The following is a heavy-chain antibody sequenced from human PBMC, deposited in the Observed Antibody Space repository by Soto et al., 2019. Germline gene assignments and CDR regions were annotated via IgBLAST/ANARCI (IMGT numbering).Heavy chain of an antibody. D-gene: IGHD2-15*01. CDR3: ARPILGYSRYGY. J-gene: IGHJ4*02. CDR1: GDSINSGSHY. Sequence: SETLSLTCTVSGDSINSGSHYWGWIRQPPGKGLEWIGNIYSTGSTYYNPSLKSRVTISVDTSKNEFSLKLSSVTAADTAVYYCARPILGYSRYGYWGQGTLVTVYS. CDR2: IYSTGST. V-gene: IGHV4-39*01.